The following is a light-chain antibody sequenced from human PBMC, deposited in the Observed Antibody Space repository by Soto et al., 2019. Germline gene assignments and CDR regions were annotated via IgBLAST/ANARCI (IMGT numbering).Light chain of an antibody. J-gene: IGLJ1*01. CDR1: TSNIGSNG. Sequence: VLTQPPSASGTPGQRVTISCSGSTSNIGSNGVNWYRQLPGTAPKLLIYSSNERPSGVPFRFSGSKSGTSASLAISGLQSEDEADYYCAAWDDRLNGYVFGTGTKVTVL. CDR2: SSN. CDR3: AAWDDRLNGYV. V-gene: IGLV1-44*01.